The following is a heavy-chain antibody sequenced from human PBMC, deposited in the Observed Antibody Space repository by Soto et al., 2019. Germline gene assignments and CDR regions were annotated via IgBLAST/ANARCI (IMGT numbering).Heavy chain of an antibody. CDR3: ARVRMEYSYGHYYYYGMDV. CDR1: GFTFSSYA. D-gene: IGHD5-18*01. Sequence: GGSLRLSCAASGFTFSSYAMSWVRQAPGKGLEWVSAISGSGGSTYYADSVKGRFTISRDNSKNTLYLQMNSLRAEDTAVYYCARVRMEYSYGHYYYYGMDVWGQGTTVTSP. CDR2: ISGSGGST. V-gene: IGHV3-23*01. J-gene: IGHJ6*02.